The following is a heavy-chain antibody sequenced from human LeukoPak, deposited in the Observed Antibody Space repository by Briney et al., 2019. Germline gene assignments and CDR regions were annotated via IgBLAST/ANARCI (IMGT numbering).Heavy chain of an antibody. J-gene: IGHJ4*02. D-gene: IGHD5-12*01. CDR1: GFTFSSYS. V-gene: IGHV3-21*01. CDR3: ARGFESQLLDGYSGSRDIGNY. CDR2: ISSASSII. Sequence: GGSLRLSCAASGFTFSSYSLNWVRQAPGKGLEWVSSISSASSIIYYADSVKGRFTISRDNAKNSLYLQMNSLRAEDTAVYYCARGFESQLLDGYSGSRDIGNYWGQGTLVTVSS.